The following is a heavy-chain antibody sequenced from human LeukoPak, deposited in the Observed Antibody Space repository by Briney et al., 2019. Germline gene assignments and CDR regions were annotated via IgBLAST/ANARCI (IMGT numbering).Heavy chain of an antibody. V-gene: IGHV1-2*02. CDR1: GYTFTGCY. CDR2: INPNSGGT. CDR3: ARAGLDIVVVPAAFTFDY. D-gene: IGHD2-2*03. Sequence: ASVKVSCKASGYTFTGCYMHWVRQAPGQGLEWMGWINPNSGGTNYAQKFQGRVTMTRDTSISTAYMELSRLRSDDTAVYYCARAGLDIVVVPAAFTFDYWGQGTLVTVSS. J-gene: IGHJ4*02.